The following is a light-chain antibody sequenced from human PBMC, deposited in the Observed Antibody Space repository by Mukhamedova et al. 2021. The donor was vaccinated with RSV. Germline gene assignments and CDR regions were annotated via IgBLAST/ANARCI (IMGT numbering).Light chain of an antibody. V-gene: IGLV3-1*01. J-gene: IGLJ2*01. CDR3: QTWDYRSTHVI. Sequence: KRPSGTPERFSGPNSGYTATLTISGTQARDEADYYCQTWDYRSTHVIFGGGTKLTVL.